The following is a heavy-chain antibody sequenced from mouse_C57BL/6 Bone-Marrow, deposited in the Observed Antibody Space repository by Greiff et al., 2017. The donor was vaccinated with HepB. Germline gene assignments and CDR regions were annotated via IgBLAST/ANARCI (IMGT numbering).Heavy chain of an antibody. CDR2: IWTGGGT. J-gene: IGHJ1*03. CDR1: GFSLTSYA. D-gene: IGHD4-1*01. Sequence: VQLVESGPGLVAPSQSLSITCTVSGFSLTSYAISWVRPPPGKGLEWLGVIWTGGGTNYNSALKSRMSISKDNSKSQVFLKMNSLQTDDTARYYCARKGANWDVDWYFDVWGTGTTVTVSS. V-gene: IGHV2-9-1*01. CDR3: ARKGANWDVDWYFDV.